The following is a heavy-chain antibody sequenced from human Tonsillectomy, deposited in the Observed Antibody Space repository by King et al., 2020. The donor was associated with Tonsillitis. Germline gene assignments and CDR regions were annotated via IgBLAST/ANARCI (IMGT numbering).Heavy chain of an antibody. CDR2: IYYSGST. D-gene: IGHD2-2*02. CDR1: GGSISSYY. V-gene: IGHV4-59*01. Sequence: QLQESGPGLVKPSETLSLTCTVSGGSISSYYWSWIRQPPGKGLEWIGYIYYSGSTNYNPSLKSRVTISVDTSKNQFSLKLSSVTAADTAVYYCARDACSSTSCYTRWFDPWGQGTLVTVSS. J-gene: IGHJ5*02. CDR3: ARDACSSTSCYTRWFDP.